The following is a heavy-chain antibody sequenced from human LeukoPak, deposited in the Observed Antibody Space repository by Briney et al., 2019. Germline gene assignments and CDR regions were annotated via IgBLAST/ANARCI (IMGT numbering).Heavy chain of an antibody. Sequence: GGSLRLSCAASGSTFSSYGMSWVRQAPGKGLEWVSTISGSRYTTYYTDSVKGRFTISRDNSKNTLYLQMNSLRAEDTAVYYCAKDLDYYGSGSYVPYYMDVWGKGTTVTISS. V-gene: IGHV3-23*01. CDR1: GSTFSSYG. CDR3: AKDLDYYGSGSYVPYYMDV. D-gene: IGHD3-10*01. J-gene: IGHJ6*03. CDR2: ISGSRYTT.